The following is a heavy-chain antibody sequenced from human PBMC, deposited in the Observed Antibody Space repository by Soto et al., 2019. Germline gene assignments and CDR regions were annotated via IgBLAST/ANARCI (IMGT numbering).Heavy chain of an antibody. D-gene: IGHD3-3*01. Sequence: PSETLSLTCGVYGGSFIGYYWSWIRQPPGKGLEWIGEINHSGSTNYNPSLKSRVTISVDTSKNQFSLKLSSVTAADTAVYYCARERENTIFGVVIIPNDAFDIWGQGTMVTVSS. V-gene: IGHV4-34*01. J-gene: IGHJ3*02. CDR2: INHSGST. CDR1: GGSFIGYY. CDR3: ARERENTIFGVVIIPNDAFDI.